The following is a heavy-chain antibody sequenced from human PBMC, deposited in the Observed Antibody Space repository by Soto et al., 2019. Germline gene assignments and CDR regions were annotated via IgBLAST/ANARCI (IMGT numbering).Heavy chain of an antibody. CDR2: ISGSGDRT. CDR1: GLTFSAYP. J-gene: IGHJ4*02. D-gene: IGHD5-12*01. Sequence: EVQKLESGGGLVQPGGSLRLSCAASGLTFSAYPMSWVRQAPGKGLEWVSSISGSGDRTYYADSVKGRFTISRDNSKNTLYLKMNSLRVEDTAVYFCPFGWGGGHEGYWGQGTLVTVSS. V-gene: IGHV3-23*01. CDR3: PFGWGGGHEGY.